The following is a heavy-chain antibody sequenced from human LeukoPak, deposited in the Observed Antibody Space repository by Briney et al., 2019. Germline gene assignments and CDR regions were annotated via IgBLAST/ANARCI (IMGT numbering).Heavy chain of an antibody. D-gene: IGHD1-26*01. CDR3: AGGRERYSGSYLFDY. CDR1: GFTLSSYW. Sequence: QAAGSLRLSCAASGFTLSSYWMHWVRQAPGKGLVWVSRIYSDGRNTNYVDSVKGRFTISRDNAKNTLYLHMNSLRAEDTAVYYCAGGRERYSGSYLFDYWGQGTLVTVSS. J-gene: IGHJ4*02. CDR2: IYSDGRNT. V-gene: IGHV3-74*01.